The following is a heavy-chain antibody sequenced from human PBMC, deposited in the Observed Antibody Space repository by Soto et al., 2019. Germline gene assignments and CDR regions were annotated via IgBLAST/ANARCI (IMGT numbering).Heavy chain of an antibody. CDR2: IHSSGGT. Sequence: SETLSLTCTVSLGSVNTADYFWAWIRQPPGKGLEFIGSIHSSGGTFYSPSLKSRVSISIDKSKNHFSLRLTSVTAGDTAVYFCASVVVGATRQSGSDHWGQGTLVTVSS. J-gene: IGHJ4*02. CDR3: ASVVVGATRQSGSDH. V-gene: IGHV4-39*02. D-gene: IGHD2-15*01. CDR1: LGSVNTADYF.